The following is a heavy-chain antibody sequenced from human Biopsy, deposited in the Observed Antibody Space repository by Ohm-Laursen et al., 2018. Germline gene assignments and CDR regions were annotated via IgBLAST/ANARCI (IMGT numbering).Heavy chain of an antibody. V-gene: IGHV4-34*01. J-gene: IGHJ4*02. CDR2: MNHGGST. D-gene: IGHD1-20*01. CDR1: GGSFSGYY. Sequence: SDTLSLTCTVYGGSFSGYYWSWIRQPQGKGLEWIGEMNHGGSTTYNSSLKSRVTISVDTSKNQFSLKLNTVTAADTAVYYCARGSNWNDLSFDYWGQGTVVTVPS. CDR3: ARGSNWNDLSFDY.